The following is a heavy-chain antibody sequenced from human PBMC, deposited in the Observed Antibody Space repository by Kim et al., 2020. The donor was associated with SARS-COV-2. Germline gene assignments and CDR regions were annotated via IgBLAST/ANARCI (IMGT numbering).Heavy chain of an antibody. CDR2: IKQDGSEK. CDR3: ARERLRFRELSLYYYYYGMDV. Sequence: GGSLRLSCAASGFTFSSYWMSWVRQAPGKGLEWVANIKQDGSEKYYGDSVKGRVTISRDNAKNSLYLQMNSLRAEDTAVYYCARERLRFRELSLYYYYYGMDVWGQGTTVTVSS. CDR1: GFTFSSYW. V-gene: IGHV3-7*01. J-gene: IGHJ6*02. D-gene: IGHD3-10*01.